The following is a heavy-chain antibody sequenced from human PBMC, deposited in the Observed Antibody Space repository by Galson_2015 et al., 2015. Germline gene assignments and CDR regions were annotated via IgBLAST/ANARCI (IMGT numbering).Heavy chain of an antibody. J-gene: IGHJ3*02. Sequence: SVKVSCKASGYNFTDYYMHWVRQAPGQGLDWMGRINPNSGGTNYAQKFQRRVTMTRDTSISTAYMELSRLMSDDTAVYYCARSAVAGSGAFDIWGQGTKVTVSS. CDR2: INPNSGGT. CDR1: GYNFTDYY. D-gene: IGHD6-19*01. CDR3: ARSAVAGSGAFDI. V-gene: IGHV1-2*06.